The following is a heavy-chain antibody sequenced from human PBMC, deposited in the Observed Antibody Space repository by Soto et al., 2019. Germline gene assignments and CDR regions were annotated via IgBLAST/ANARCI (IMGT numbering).Heavy chain of an antibody. CDR2: IIPIFGTA. CDR1: GGTFSSYA. CDR3: ARDRLRGSSSSWRDYYYGMDV. Sequence: QVQLVQSGAEVKKPGSSVKVSCKASGGTFSSYAISWVRQAPGQGLEWMGGIIPIFGTANYAQKFQGRVTITADKSTSTAYMELSSLRSEDTAVYYCARDRLRGSSSSWRDYYYGMDVWGQGTTVTVSS. V-gene: IGHV1-69*06. D-gene: IGHD6-6*01. J-gene: IGHJ6*02.